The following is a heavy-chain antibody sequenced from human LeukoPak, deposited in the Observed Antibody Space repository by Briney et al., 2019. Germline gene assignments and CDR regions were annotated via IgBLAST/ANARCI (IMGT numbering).Heavy chain of an antibody. CDR2: IIPIFGTA. J-gene: IGHJ4*02. CDR3: ATHPPSQFYFDF. Sequence: SVKVSCKASGGTFSSYAISWVRQAPGQGLEWMGGIIPIFGTASYAQKFQVRVTVIADESTSTAYMELTSLTSEGTAVYYCATHPPSQFYFDFWGQGTLVTVSS. V-gene: IGHV1-69*13. CDR1: GGTFSSYA. D-gene: IGHD5-24*01.